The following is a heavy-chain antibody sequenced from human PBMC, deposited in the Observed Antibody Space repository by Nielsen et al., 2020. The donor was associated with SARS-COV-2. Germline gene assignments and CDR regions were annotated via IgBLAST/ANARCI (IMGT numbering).Heavy chain of an antibody. CDR2: IWYDGSNN. CDR1: GFTFGSYG. J-gene: IGHJ4*02. Sequence: GGSLRLSCAASGFTFGSYGMHWVRQAPGKGLEWVAVIWYDGSNNYYADSVKGRFTISRDNSKSTLYLQMNSLRAEDTAVYYCARDLRFGELDKRGYWGQGTLVTVSS. V-gene: IGHV3-33*01. CDR3: ARDLRFGELDKRGY. D-gene: IGHD3-10*01.